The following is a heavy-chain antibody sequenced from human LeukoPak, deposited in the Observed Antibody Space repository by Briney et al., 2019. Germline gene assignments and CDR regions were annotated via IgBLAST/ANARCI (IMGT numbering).Heavy chain of an antibody. CDR3: ARDLRSSGYYAFDY. V-gene: IGHV3-21*01. CDR2: ISTSSSYI. J-gene: IGHJ4*02. Sequence: GGSLRLSCAASGFTFSSYSVNWVRQAPGKGLEWVSCISTSSSYIYYADSVKGRFTTSRDNAKNSLYLQMNSLRAEDTAVYYCARDLRSSGYYAFDYWGQGTLVTVSS. D-gene: IGHD3-22*01. CDR1: GFTFSSYS.